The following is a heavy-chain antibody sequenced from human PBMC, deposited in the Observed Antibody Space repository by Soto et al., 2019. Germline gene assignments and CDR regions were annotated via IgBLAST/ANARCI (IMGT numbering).Heavy chain of an antibody. Sequence: PGGSLRLSCAASGFPFSSYGMHWVRQAPGKGLEWVAVISYDGSNKYYADSVKGRFTISRDNSKNTLYLQMNSLRAEDTAVYYCAKDLAAAGYYYYGMDVWGQGTTVTVSS. CDR1: GFPFSSYG. J-gene: IGHJ6*02. D-gene: IGHD6-13*01. V-gene: IGHV3-30*18. CDR3: AKDLAAAGYYYYGMDV. CDR2: ISYDGSNK.